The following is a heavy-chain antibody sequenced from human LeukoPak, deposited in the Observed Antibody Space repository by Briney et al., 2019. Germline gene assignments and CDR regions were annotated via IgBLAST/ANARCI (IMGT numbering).Heavy chain of an antibody. V-gene: IGHV3-30-3*01. CDR1: GFTFSSYA. D-gene: IGHD3-10*02. CDR3: ARCSGYGMDV. CDR2: MSFDGTHI. Sequence: PGRSLRLSCAASGFTFSSYAMHWVRQAPGKGLEWVAVMSFDGTHIYYADSVKGRFTISRDNSKNTLYLQMNSLRDEDTALYYCARCSGYGMDVWGQGTTVTVSS. J-gene: IGHJ6*02.